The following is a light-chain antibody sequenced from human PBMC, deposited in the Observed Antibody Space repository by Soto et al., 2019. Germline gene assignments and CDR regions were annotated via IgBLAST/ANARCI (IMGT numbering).Light chain of an antibody. CDR3: CSYAGSSTLVV. J-gene: IGLJ2*01. CDR1: SSDVGSYNI. Sequence: QSALTQPASVSGSPGQSITISCTGTSSDVGSYNIVSWYQQHPGKAPKLMIYEGSKRPSGVSNRFSGSKSGNTASLTISGLQAEDEADYYFCSYAGSSTLVVFGGGTKLTVL. CDR2: EGS. V-gene: IGLV2-23*01.